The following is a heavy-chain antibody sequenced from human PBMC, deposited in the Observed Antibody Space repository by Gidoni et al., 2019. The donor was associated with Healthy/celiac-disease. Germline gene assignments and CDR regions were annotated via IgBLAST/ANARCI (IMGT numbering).Heavy chain of an antibody. CDR1: GGSISSSSYY. J-gene: IGHJ4*02. CDR3: ARQGQWLGDFDY. D-gene: IGHD6-19*01. CDR2: IYYIGST. Sequence: QLQLQESRPGLVTPSETLSITCTVPGGSISSSSYYWGWLRQPPGKGREWIGSIYYIGSTYYNPSLKSRVTISVDTSKNQFSLKLSSVTAADTAVYYCARQGQWLGDFDYWGQGTLVTVSS. V-gene: IGHV4-39*01.